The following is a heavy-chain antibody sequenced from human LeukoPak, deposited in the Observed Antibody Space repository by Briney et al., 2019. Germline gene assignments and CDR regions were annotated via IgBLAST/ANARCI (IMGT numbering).Heavy chain of an antibody. CDR2: IGTAGDT. D-gene: IGHD3-3*01. CDR1: GFTLSSYD. V-gene: IGHV3-13*01. J-gene: IGHJ4*02. Sequence: GGSLRLSCAASGFTLSSYDMHWVRQATGKGLEWVSAIGTAGDTYYPGSVKGRFTISRENAKNSLYLQMNSLRAEDTAVYYCARADAGDYDFWSGYPPFWGQGTLVTVSS. CDR3: ARADAGDYDFWSGYPPF.